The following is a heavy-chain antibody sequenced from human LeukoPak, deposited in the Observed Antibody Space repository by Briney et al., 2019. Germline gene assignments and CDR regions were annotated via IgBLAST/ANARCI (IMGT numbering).Heavy chain of an antibody. Sequence: SETLSLTCAVSGGSISSSNWWSWVRQPPGKGLEWIGEIYHSGSTNYNPSLRSRDSISIDKSKNQFSLKLSSVTAADTAFYYCARDGIGSSTPFDYWGQGTLVTVSS. J-gene: IGHJ4*02. D-gene: IGHD6-6*01. CDR3: ARDGIGSSTPFDY. CDR2: IYHSGST. CDR1: GGSISSSNW. V-gene: IGHV4-4*02.